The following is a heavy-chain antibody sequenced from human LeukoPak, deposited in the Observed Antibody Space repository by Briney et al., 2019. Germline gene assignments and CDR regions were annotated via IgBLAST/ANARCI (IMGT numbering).Heavy chain of an antibody. CDR3: ARSGSGGMTFDI. Sequence: SETLSLTCTVSGGSINSYSGNWIRQPPGKGLEWIGYIYYSGGTNYNPSLKSRVTISVDTSKNQFSLKLSSVTAADTAVYYCARSGSGGMTFDIWGQGTMVTVSS. V-gene: IGHV4-59*08. CDR2: IYYSGGT. J-gene: IGHJ3*02. D-gene: IGHD2-8*02. CDR1: GGSINSYS.